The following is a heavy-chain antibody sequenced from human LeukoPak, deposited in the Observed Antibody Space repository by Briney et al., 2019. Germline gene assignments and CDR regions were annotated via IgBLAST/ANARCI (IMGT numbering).Heavy chain of an antibody. CDR3: ARGGATTVTDHWYNWFDP. CDR2: IIPILGIA. CDR1: GGTFSSYA. J-gene: IGHJ5*02. V-gene: IGHV1-69*04. D-gene: IGHD4-17*01. Sequence: SVKVSCKASGGTFSSYAISWVRQAPGQGLEWMGRIIPILGIANYAQKFQGRVTITADKSTSTAYMELSSLRSEDTAVYYCARGGATTVTDHWYNWFDPWGQGTLVTVSS.